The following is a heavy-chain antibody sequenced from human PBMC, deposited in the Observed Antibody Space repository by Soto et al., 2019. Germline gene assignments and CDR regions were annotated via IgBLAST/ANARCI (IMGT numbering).Heavy chain of an antibody. J-gene: IGHJ4*02. D-gene: IGHD2-8*01. CDR1: GGSFSGYY. CDR2: INHSGST. CDR3: ARTPNVKRATKRGGYFDY. Sequence: PSETLSLTCAVYGGSFSGYYWSWIRQPPGKGLEWIGEINHSGSTNYNPSLKSRVTISVDTSKNQFSLKLSSVTAADTAVYYCARTPNVKRATKRGGYFDYWGQGTLVTVSS. V-gene: IGHV4-34*01.